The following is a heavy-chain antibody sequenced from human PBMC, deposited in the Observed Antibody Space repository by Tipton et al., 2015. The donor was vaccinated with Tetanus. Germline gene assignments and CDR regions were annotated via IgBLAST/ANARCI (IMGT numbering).Heavy chain of an antibody. CDR1: GDSVSSYY. D-gene: IGHD3-3*01. V-gene: IGHV4-59*02. Sequence: TLSLTCTVSGDSVSSYYWAWIRQPPGKGLEYIGYILYGGGTHYNPSLKSRVTVSADPSQNQFSLKLSSVTAADTAVYYCARIHDFLSGHFDFWGQGTLVAVSS. J-gene: IGHJ4*02. CDR3: ARIHDFLSGHFDF. CDR2: ILYGGGT.